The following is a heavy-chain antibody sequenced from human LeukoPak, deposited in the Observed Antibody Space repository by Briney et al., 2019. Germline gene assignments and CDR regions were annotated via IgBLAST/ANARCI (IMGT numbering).Heavy chain of an antibody. D-gene: IGHD3-16*01. CDR3: ARDDYGVFDAFDV. CDR1: GGSISSHY. V-gene: IGHV4-59*08. CDR2: IYNSGST. J-gene: IGHJ3*01. Sequence: PSETLSLTCTVSGGSISSHYWGWIRQSPGKGLEWIGYIYNSGSTNYNPALKSRVTISLDASKNQSSLHLTSVTAADTAVYFCARDDYGVFDAFDVRGQGTVVTVSS.